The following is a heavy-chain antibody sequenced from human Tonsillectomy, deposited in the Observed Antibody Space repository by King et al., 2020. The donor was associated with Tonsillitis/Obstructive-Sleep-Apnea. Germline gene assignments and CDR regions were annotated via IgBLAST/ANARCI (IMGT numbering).Heavy chain of an antibody. CDR2: ISYDGSNK. J-gene: IGHJ6*03. Sequence: VQLVESGGGVVQPGRSLRLSCAASGLTFTNYGMHWVRQAPGKGLEWSAFISYDGSNKYYADSVKGRFTISRDNSKNTLYLQMNSLRVEETAVYYCAKDQYYYDSSGFADYMDVWGKGTAVTVSS. V-gene: IGHV3-30*18. D-gene: IGHD3-22*01. CDR1: GLTFTNYG. CDR3: AKDQYYYDSSGFADYMDV.